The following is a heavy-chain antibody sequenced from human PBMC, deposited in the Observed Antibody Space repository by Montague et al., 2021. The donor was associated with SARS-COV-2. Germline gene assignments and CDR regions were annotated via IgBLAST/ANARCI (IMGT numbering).Heavy chain of an antibody. CDR3: AKHAYYFDSRGYNYTDAFNV. CDR1: GGSISGYY. V-gene: IGHV4-59*01. J-gene: IGHJ3*01. D-gene: IGHD3-22*01. CDR2: IYYSGST. Sequence: SETLSLTCTVSGGSISGYYWSWIRQPPGKGLEWIGYIYYSGSTKYNPFLESRVTVSVDRSKNQVSLKLSSVTAADTAVYYCAKHAYYFDSRGYNYTDAFNVWGQGTMVTVSS.